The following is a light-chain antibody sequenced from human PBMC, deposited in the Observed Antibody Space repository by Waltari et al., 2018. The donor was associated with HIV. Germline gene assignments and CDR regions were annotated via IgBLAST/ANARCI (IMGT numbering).Light chain of an antibody. CDR2: MNN. J-gene: IGLJ3*02. V-gene: IGLV1-44*01. CDR1: TSKLANND. Sequence: HSVLTQPPSASGTPGQTVIIPCSGTTSKLANNDVPLYKHFPGSAPKLLIYMNNYRPSGVPDRFAGSRSGTSASLTISGLQIEDEAQYYCATWDDSLNGVFGAGTRLTVL. CDR3: ATWDDSLNGV.